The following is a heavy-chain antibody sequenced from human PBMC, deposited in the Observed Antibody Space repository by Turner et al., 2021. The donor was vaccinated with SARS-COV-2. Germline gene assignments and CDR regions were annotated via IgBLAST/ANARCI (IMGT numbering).Heavy chain of an antibody. J-gene: IGHJ6*02. CDR1: GFTFSSYG. V-gene: IGHV3-30*18. Sequence: QAQLVESGGGVVQPGRSLRLSCAASGFTFSSYGMHWVRQAPGKGLDWVAVISYDGSNKYYADSVKGRFTISRDNTKNTLYLQMNSLRAEDTAVYYCAKNLIRHYQLLYPPNYYGMDVWGQGTTVTVSS. D-gene: IGHD2-2*02. CDR2: ISYDGSNK. CDR3: AKNLIRHYQLLYPPNYYGMDV.